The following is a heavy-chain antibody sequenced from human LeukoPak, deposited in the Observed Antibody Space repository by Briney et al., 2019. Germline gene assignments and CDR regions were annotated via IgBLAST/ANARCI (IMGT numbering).Heavy chain of an antibody. CDR3: ARHRTYYYGSGSYLFDY. V-gene: IGHV4-39*01. CDR2: IYYSGST. J-gene: IGHJ4*02. CDR1: GGSISSSSYY. Sequence: KPSETLSLTCTVSGGSISSSSYYWGWIRQPPGKRLEWIGSIYYSGSTYYNPSLKSRVTISVDTSKNQFSLKLSSVTAADTAVYYCARHRTYYYGSGSYLFDYWGQGTLVTVSS. D-gene: IGHD3-10*01.